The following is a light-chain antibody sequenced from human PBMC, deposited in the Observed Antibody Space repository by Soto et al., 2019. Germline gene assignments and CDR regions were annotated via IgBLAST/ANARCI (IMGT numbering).Light chain of an antibody. V-gene: IGLV2-14*01. J-gene: IGLJ1*01. Sequence: QSALTQPASVSGSPGQSITISCTGTSSDGGGYNYVSWYQQQSGKAPKLMIHEVSNRPSGVSNRFSGSKSGNTASLTISGLQAEDEADYYCSSYTSSRAYVFGIGTKVTVL. CDR2: EVS. CDR1: SSDGGGYNY. CDR3: SSYTSSRAYV.